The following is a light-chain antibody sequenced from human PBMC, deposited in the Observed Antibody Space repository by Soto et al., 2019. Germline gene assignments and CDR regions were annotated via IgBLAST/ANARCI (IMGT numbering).Light chain of an antibody. CDR2: KAS. Sequence: DIQMTQSPSTLSGSVGDRVTITCRASQTISSWLAWYQQKPGKAPKLLIYKASTLKSGVPSRFSGSGSGTEFTLTISSLHADEFATYYCQHYYSYSEAFGQGTRWIS. J-gene: IGKJ1*01. CDR1: QTISSW. CDR3: QHYYSYSEA. V-gene: IGKV1-5*03.